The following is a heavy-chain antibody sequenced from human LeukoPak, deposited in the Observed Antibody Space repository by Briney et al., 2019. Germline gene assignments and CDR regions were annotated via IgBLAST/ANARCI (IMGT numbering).Heavy chain of an antibody. V-gene: IGHV4-4*07. CDR3: ARDRTLYGDSFDY. J-gene: IGHJ4*02. CDR1: GGSISSYY. CDR2: IYTSGST. Sequence: SSETLSLTCTVSGGSISSYYWSWTRQPAGKGLEWIGRIYTSGSTNYNPSLKSRVTMSVDTSKNQFSLKLSSVTAADTAVYYCARDRTLYGDSFDYWGQGTLVTVSS. D-gene: IGHD4-17*01.